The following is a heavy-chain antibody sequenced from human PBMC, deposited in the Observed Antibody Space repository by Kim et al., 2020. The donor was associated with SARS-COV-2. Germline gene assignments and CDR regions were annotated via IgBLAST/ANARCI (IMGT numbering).Heavy chain of an antibody. V-gene: IGHV3-21*06. CDR3: ARSMGNTVATWQGAFDI. D-gene: IGHD4-4*01. Sequence: GGSLRLSCAASGVIFSDYTFNWVRQAPGKGLEWVCFISSSSSYIFYADSVRGRFTVFRDNAKSSLSLQMNSLRAGDTAVYYCARSMGNTVATWQGAFDI. J-gene: IGHJ3*02. CDR1: GVIFSDYT. CDR2: ISSSSSYI.